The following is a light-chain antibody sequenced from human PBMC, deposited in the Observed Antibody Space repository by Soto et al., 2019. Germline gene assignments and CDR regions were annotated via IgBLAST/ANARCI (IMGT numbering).Light chain of an antibody. V-gene: IGKV3-20*01. CDR1: QSVCSSY. CDR3: QQYGSSPT. CDR2: GAS. Sequence: EIVLTQSPGTLSLSPGERATLSCRASQSVCSSYLARYQQKPGQAPRLFIYGASSRATGIPDRFSGSGSGTDFTLTISRLEPEDFAVYFCQQYGSSPTFGQGTKVEIK. J-gene: IGKJ1*01.